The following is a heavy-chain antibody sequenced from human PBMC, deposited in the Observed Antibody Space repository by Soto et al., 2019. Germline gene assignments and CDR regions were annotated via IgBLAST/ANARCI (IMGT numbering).Heavy chain of an antibody. V-gene: IGHV4-61*01. D-gene: IGHD6-19*01. CDR3: ARYSSGWDDVSY. CDR2: IYYSGST. CDR1: GGSVSSGSYY. Sequence: QVQLQESGPGLVKPSETLSLTCTVSGGSVSSGSYYWSWIRQPPGKGLEWIGYIYYSGSTNYNPSRTGRVTISVDTSKNQFSLKLISVTAADTAVYYCARYSSGWDDVSYWGQGTLVTVSS. J-gene: IGHJ4*02.